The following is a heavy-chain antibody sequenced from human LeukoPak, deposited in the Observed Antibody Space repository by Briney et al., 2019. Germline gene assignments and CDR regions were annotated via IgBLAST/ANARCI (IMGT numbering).Heavy chain of an antibody. CDR2: ISYDGTNK. V-gene: IGHV3-30*03. Sequence: GGSLRLSCAASGFTFSGYSMHWVRQAPGKGLEWVAVISYDGTNKYYVDSVKGRFTISRDNSRNTLYLQMNSLRAEDTAVYFCARESYSDIVATISDYFDYWGQGTLVTVSS. CDR3: ARESYSDIVATISDYFDY. CDR1: GFTFSGYS. D-gene: IGHD5-12*01. J-gene: IGHJ4*02.